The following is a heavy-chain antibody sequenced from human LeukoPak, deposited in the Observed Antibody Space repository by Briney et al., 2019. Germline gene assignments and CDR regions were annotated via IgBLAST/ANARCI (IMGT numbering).Heavy chain of an antibody. J-gene: IGHJ5*02. Sequence: ASVKVSCKASGGTFSSYAISWVRQAPGQGLEWMGRIIPILGIANYAQTFQGRGTITADKSTSTAYMELSSLRSENTAVYYCAREVGHCSGGSCYSGSWFDPWGQGTLVTVSS. CDR2: IIPILGIA. CDR1: GGTFSSYA. V-gene: IGHV1-69*04. D-gene: IGHD2-15*01. CDR3: AREVGHCSGGSCYSGSWFDP.